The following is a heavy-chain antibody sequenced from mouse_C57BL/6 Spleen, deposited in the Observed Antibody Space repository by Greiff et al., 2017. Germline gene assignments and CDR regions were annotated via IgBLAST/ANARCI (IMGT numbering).Heavy chain of an antibody. CDR1: GYTFTSYW. V-gene: IGHV1-52*01. Sequence: QVQLQQPGAELVRPGSSVKLSCKASGYTFTSYWMHWVKQRPIQGLEWIGNIDPSDSETHYNQKFKDKATLTVDKSSSTAYMQLSSLPSEDSAVYYCTRSTVVATKDYYAMDYWGQGTSVTVSS. D-gene: IGHD1-1*01. CDR3: TRSTVVATKDYYAMDY. CDR2: IDPSDSET. J-gene: IGHJ4*01.